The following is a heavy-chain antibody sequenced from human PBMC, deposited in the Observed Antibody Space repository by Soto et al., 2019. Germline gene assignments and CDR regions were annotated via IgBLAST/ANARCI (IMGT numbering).Heavy chain of an antibody. V-gene: IGHV1-24*01. D-gene: IGHD6-19*01. CDR2: FDPEDGET. Sequence: ASVKVSCKVSGYTLTELSMHWVRQAPGKGLEWMGGFDPEDGETIYAQKFQGRVTMTEDTSTDTAYMELSSLRSEDTTVYYCATLFLYSSGWYDTDYWGQGTLVTVSS. J-gene: IGHJ4*02. CDR3: ATLFLYSSGWYDTDY. CDR1: GYTLTELS.